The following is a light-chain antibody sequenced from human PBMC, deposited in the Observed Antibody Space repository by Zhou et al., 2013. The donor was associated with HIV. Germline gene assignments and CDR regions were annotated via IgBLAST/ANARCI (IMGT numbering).Light chain of an antibody. CDR1: QSLVYNNGYHY. Sequence: IVLTQSPLYLPVTPGKSASISCRSSQSLVYNNGYHYLDWYVQKPGQSPQLLIQLGSTRAAGVPDRFSGSGSGTDFTLTISRVEPDDFGTYYCMQTVQAPFTFGPGTTVDLK. V-gene: IGKV2-28*01. J-gene: IGKJ3*01. CDR3: MQTVQAPFT. CDR2: LGS.